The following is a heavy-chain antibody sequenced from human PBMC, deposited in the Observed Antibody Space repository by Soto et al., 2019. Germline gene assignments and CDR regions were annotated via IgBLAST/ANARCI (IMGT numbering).Heavy chain of an antibody. V-gene: IGHV3-23*01. J-gene: IGHJ4*02. CDR3: AMEGVTARFDY. CDR2: ISGSGGGT. CDR1: GFTFSNYA. D-gene: IGHD6-6*01. Sequence: GGSLRLSCAASGFTFSNYAMSWVRQAPGKGLEWVSGISGSGGGTDYADSVKGRFTISRDNSKSTLYLQMDSLRADDTAVYSCAMEGVTARFDYWGLGTLVTVSS.